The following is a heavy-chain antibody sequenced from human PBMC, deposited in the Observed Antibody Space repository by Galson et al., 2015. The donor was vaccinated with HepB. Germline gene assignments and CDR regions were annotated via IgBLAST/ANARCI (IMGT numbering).Heavy chain of an antibody. CDR1: GYTFTSYD. Sequence: SVKVSCKASGYTFTSYDINWVRQATGQGLEWMGWMNPNSGNTGYAQKFQGRVTMTRNTSISTAYMELSSLRSEDTAVYYCALKTYYYDSSGYYRYWYFDLWGRGTLVTVSS. D-gene: IGHD3-22*01. CDR3: ALKTYYYDSSGYYRYWYFDL. J-gene: IGHJ2*01. CDR2: MNPNSGNT. V-gene: IGHV1-8*01.